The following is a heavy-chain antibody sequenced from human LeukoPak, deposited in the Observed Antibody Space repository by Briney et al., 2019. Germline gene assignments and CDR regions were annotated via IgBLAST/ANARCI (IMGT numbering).Heavy chain of an antibody. J-gene: IGHJ4*02. CDR1: GFTFSSYA. CDR2: ISYDGSNK. Sequence: GGCLRLSCAASGFTFSSYAMHWVRQAPGQGLEWVAVISYDGSNKYYADSVKGRFTISRDNPKNTLYLQMNSLRAEDTAVYYCARDSTRLSAMVRGVIGWGQGTLVTVSS. D-gene: IGHD3-10*01. V-gene: IGHV3-30-3*01. CDR3: ARDSTRLSAMVRGVIG.